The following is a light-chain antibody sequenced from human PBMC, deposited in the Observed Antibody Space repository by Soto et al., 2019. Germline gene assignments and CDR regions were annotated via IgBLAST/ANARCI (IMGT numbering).Light chain of an antibody. J-gene: IGLJ2*01. CDR2: EVS. CDR3: SSFAGSPVV. Sequence: QSALTQPPSASGSPGQSVTISCTGTSSDVGAYNRVSWYQHHPGKAPKLMIYEVSKRPSGVPDRFSGSRSGNTASLTVSGLQAEDEADYYCSSFAGSPVVFGGGTKVTVL. CDR1: SSDVGAYNR. V-gene: IGLV2-8*01.